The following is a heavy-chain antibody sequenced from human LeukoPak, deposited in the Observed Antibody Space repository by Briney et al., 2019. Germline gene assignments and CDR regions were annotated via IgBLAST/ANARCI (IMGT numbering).Heavy chain of an antibody. CDR3: AKDGNYYYGSGSYYSIDYHYFDY. CDR2: ISYDGSNK. Sequence: GGSLRLSCAASGFTFSTYAMHWVRQAPGKGLEWVAVISYDGSNKYYADSVKGRFTISRDNSKNTLYLQMNSLRAEDTAVYYCAKDGNYYYGSGSYYSIDYHYFDYWGQGTLVTVSS. J-gene: IGHJ4*02. D-gene: IGHD3-10*01. V-gene: IGHV3-30*04. CDR1: GFTFSTYA.